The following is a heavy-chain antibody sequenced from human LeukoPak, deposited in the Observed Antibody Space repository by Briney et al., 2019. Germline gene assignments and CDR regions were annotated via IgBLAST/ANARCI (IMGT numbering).Heavy chain of an antibody. CDR2: IYTSGST. CDR1: GVSISSYY. Sequence: SETLCLTCTVSGVSISSYYWSWIRQPAGKGLEWVGRIYTSGSTNYNPSPLSGVTMSVDTSKNHSSLKLRSVTAADTAVSYCGRDDSVATIRWGQGTLVAVSS. CDR3: GRDDSVATIR. V-gene: IGHV4-4*07. D-gene: IGHD5-24*01. J-gene: IGHJ4*02.